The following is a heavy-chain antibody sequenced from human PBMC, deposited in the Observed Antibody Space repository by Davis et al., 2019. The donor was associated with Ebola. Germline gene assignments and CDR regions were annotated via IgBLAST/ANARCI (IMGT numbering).Heavy chain of an antibody. CDR2: IKHSGST. J-gene: IGHJ4*02. CDR3: ARGFGEQQTYDY. V-gene: IGHV4-39*02. D-gene: IGHD6-13*01. Sequence: MPSETLSLTCTVSGGSISSSSYYWGWIRQPPGKGLEWIGEIKHSGSTNYIPSLKSRVTISADTSKNEFSLKLTSVTAADTAVYYCARGFGEQQTYDYWGQGTLVTVSS. CDR1: GGSISSSSYY.